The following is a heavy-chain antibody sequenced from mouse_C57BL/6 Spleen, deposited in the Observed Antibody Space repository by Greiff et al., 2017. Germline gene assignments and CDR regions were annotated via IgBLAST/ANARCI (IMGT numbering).Heavy chain of an antibody. CDR1: GYTFTDYY. CDR2: INPYNGGT. V-gene: IGHV1-19*01. J-gene: IGHJ3*01. CDR3: ARGPNSGGFAY. Sequence: VQLQQSGPVLVKPGASVKMSCKASGYTFTDYYMHWVKQSHGKSLEWIGVINPYNGGTSYNQKFKGKATLTVDKSSSTAYMELNSLTSEDSAVYYCARGPNSGGFAYWGQGTLVTVSA. D-gene: IGHD3-1*01.